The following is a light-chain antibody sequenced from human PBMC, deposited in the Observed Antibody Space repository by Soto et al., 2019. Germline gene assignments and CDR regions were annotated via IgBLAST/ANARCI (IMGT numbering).Light chain of an antibody. J-gene: IGKJ1*01. CDR2: WAS. CDR3: HQYINAPWT. V-gene: IGKV4-1*01. Sequence: DFVMTQSPDSLAVSLGERATINCKSSQSVLYSPNNNNYLSWYQQKPGQPPKLLIYWASTRESGVPDRFSGSGSGTDFTLTIRSLQAEDVAVYYCHQYINAPWTFGQGTKVEIK. CDR1: QSVLYSPNNNNY.